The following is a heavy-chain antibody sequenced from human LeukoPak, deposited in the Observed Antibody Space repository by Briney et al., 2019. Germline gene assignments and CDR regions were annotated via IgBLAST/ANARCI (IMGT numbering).Heavy chain of an antibody. J-gene: IGHJ4*02. Sequence: GASVKVSCKTSGGSFSSYAISWVRQAPGQGLEWMGGLTPMFGTANYAQKFQGRVTITADESTSTAYMELSSLRSEDTAVYYCVRDGSYYDSSGYYYLYWGQGTLVTVSS. CDR3: VRDGSYYDSSGYYYLY. CDR1: GGSFSSYA. V-gene: IGHV1-69*13. D-gene: IGHD3-22*01. CDR2: LTPMFGTA.